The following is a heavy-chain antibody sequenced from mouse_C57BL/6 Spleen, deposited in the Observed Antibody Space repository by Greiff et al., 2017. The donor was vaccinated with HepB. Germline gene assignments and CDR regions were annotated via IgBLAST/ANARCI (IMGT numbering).Heavy chain of an antibody. Sequence: QVQLQQSGAELVKPGASVKMSCKASGYTFTSYWITWVKQRPGQGLEWIGDIYPGSGSTNYNEKFKSKATLTVDTSSSTAYMQLSSLTSEDSAVYYCAKDYDGSSYYYAMDYWGQGTSVTVSS. CDR2: IYPGSGST. CDR3: AKDYDGSSYYYAMDY. CDR1: GYTFTSYW. V-gene: IGHV1-55*01. D-gene: IGHD1-1*01. J-gene: IGHJ4*01.